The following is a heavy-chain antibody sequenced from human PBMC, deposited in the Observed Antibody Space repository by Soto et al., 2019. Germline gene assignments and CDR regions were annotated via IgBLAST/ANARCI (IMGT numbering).Heavy chain of an antibody. J-gene: IGHJ4*02. CDR1: GGTFSSYA. D-gene: IGHD1-26*01. V-gene: IGHV1-69*06. CDR2: LIPIFGTA. Sequence: QVQLVQSGAEVKKPGSSVKVSCKASGGTFSSYAISWVRQAPGQGLAWMGGLIPIFGTANYAQKFRGRVTITADKSTSTAYMDLSRLRSEDTAVYSCAREGNSGRVDYGGQGTLFTVSS. CDR3: AREGNSGRVDY.